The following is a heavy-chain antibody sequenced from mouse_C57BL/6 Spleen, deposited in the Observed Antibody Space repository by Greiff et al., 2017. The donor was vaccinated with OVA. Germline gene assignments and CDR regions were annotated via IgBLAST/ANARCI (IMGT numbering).Heavy chain of an antibody. D-gene: IGHD2-4*01. CDR1: GYAFSSYW. V-gene: IGHV1-80*01. CDR3: ARPLYDYGWYFDV. Sequence: QVQLKESGAELVKPGASVKISCKASGYAFSSYWMNWVKQRPGKGLEWIGQIYPGDGDTNYNGKFKGKATLTADKSSSTAYMQLSSLTSEDSAVYFCARPLYDYGWYFDVWGTGTTVTVSS. CDR2: IYPGDGDT. J-gene: IGHJ1*03.